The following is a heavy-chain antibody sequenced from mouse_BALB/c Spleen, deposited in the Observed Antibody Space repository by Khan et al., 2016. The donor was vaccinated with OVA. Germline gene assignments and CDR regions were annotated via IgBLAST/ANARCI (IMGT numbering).Heavy chain of an antibody. Sequence: EVQLVETGPGLVKPSQSLSITCTVTGYSITSGYGWNWIRQFPGNKLEWMGYISYSGSTNYNPSLKSRISITRNTSKNQFFLQLNSVTTEDTATHYCARTARIKYWGQGTTLTVSS. V-gene: IGHV3-1*02. CDR2: ISYSGST. CDR1: GYSITSGYG. J-gene: IGHJ2*01. D-gene: IGHD1-2*01. CDR3: ARTARIKY.